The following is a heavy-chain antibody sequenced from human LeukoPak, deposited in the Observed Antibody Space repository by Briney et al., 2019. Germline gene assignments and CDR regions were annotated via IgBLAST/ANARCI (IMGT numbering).Heavy chain of an antibody. CDR1: GFTFSDYY. Sequence: GGSLRLSCAASGFTFSDYYMSWIRQAPGKALEWVSYVSSGSSTIYYADSVKGRFTISRDNAKNSLYLQMSSLRAEDTAVYYCAELGITMIGGVWGKGTTVTISS. V-gene: IGHV3-11*04. D-gene: IGHD3-10*02. CDR2: VSSGSSTI. J-gene: IGHJ6*04. CDR3: AELGITMIGGV.